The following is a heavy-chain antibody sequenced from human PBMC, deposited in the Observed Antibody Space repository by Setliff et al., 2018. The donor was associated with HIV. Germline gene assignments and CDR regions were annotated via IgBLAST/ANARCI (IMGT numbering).Heavy chain of an antibody. J-gene: IGHJ4*02. D-gene: IGHD2-21*02. V-gene: IGHV1-3*01. Sequence: ASVKVSCKASGYTFTSYAMHWVRQAPGQRLEWMGWINGGNGNTKYSQKFQGRVTITRDTSASTAYMELSSLRPEDTAVYYCASPTAIPHWGQGTLVTVSS. CDR2: INGGNGNT. CDR3: ASPTAIPH. CDR1: GYTFTSYA.